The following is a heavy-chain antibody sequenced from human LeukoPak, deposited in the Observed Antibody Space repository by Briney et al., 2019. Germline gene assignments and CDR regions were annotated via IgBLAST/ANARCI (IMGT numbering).Heavy chain of an antibody. CDR3: ARAPNHDILTGYYIDY. CDR2: MNPNSGNT. V-gene: IGHV1-8*01. Sequence: ASVKVSCKASGYTFTTYDINWVRQATGQGLEWMGWMNPNSGNTGYAQKFQGRVTMTRNTSISTAYMELSSLRSGDTAVYYCARAPNHDILTGYYIDYWGQGTLVTVSS. D-gene: IGHD3-9*01. CDR1: GYTFTTYD. J-gene: IGHJ4*02.